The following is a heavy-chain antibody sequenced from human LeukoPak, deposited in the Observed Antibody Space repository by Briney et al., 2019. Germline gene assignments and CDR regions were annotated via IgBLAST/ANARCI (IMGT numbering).Heavy chain of an antibody. V-gene: IGHV4-61*01. CDR1: GGSISSSSYY. CDR3: ARGYEGYGY. Sequence: PSETLSLTCTVSGGSISSSSYYWSWIRQPPGKGLEWIGYIYYSGSTNYNPSLKSRVTISVDTSKNQFSLKLSSVTAADTAVYYCARGYEGYGYWGQGTLVTVSS. D-gene: IGHD5-12*01. J-gene: IGHJ4*02. CDR2: IYYSGST.